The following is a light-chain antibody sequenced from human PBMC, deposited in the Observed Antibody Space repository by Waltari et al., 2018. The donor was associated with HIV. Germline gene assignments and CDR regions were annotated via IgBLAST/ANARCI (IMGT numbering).Light chain of an antibody. J-gene: IGKJ3*01. V-gene: IGKV1-39*01. CDR1: QSISFY. CDR2: RAS. Sequence: DIQMTQSPSSLSASVGDTITIARRASQSISFYLNWYQVKPGKVPKLLISRASNLESGAPSRFTGSGSGTDFTLTLNSLQPEDFATYYCQQSYSPPLNFGPGTEVEVK. CDR3: QQSYSPPLN.